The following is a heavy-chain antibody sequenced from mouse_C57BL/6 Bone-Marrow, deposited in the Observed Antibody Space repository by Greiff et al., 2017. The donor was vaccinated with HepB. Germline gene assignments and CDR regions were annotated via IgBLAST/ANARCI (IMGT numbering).Heavy chain of an antibody. Sequence: QVQLQQPGAELVKPGASVKVSCKASGYTFTSYWMHWVKQRPGQGLEWIGRIHPSDSDTNYNQKFKGKATLTVDKSSSTAYMQLSSLTSADSAVYYCAISDYYGSSDYAMDYWGQGTSVTVSS. CDR1: GYTFTSYW. CDR3: AISDYYGSSDYAMDY. V-gene: IGHV1-74*01. J-gene: IGHJ4*01. D-gene: IGHD1-1*01. CDR2: IHPSDSDT.